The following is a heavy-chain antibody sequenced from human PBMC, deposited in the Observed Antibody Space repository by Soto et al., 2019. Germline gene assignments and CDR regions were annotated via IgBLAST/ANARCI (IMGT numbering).Heavy chain of an antibody. J-gene: IGHJ4*02. CDR3: ALYGSGSYYNLHFDY. D-gene: IGHD3-10*01. CDR1: GFTFSSYA. V-gene: IGHV3-23*01. Sequence: GGSLRLSCAASGFTFSSYAMSWVRQAPGKGLEWVSAISGSGGSTYYADSVKGRFTISRDNSKNTLYLQMNSLRAEDTAVYYCALYGSGSYYNLHFDYWGQGTLVTVSS. CDR2: ISGSGGST.